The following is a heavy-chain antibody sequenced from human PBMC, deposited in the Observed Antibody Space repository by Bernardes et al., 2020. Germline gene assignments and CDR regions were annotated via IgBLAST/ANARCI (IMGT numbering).Heavy chain of an antibody. CDR1: GYTFTSYG. J-gene: IGHJ6*02. V-gene: IGHV1-18*01. Sequence: ASVKVSCKASGYTFTSYGISWVRQAPGQGLEWMGWISAYNGNTNYAQKLQGRVTMTTDTSTSTAYMELRSLRSDDTAVYYCARNYYDTQVVNYYYGMDVWGQGTTVTVSS. D-gene: IGHD3-22*01. CDR2: ISAYNGNT. CDR3: ARNYYDTQVVNYYYGMDV.